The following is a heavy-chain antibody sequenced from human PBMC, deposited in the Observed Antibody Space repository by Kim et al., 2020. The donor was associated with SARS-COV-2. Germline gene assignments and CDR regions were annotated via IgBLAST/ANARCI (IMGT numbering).Heavy chain of an antibody. CDR1: GGSVNSDNYY. V-gene: IGHV4-61*01. Sequence: SETLSLTCSVSGGSVNSDNYYWSWIRQAPGKGLEWIGYVYHTGSANYNPSLKSRVTMSVDTSKNHFSLKVRSVIAADTAVYYCARGYYYFDYWGQGSLVT. CDR3: ARGYYYFDY. CDR2: VYHTGSA. J-gene: IGHJ4*02. D-gene: IGHD2-15*01.